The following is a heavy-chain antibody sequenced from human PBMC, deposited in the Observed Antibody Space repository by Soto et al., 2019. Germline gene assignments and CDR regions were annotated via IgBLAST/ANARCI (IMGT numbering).Heavy chain of an antibody. CDR3: AKDRREWELLDAFDI. Sequence: QVQLVESGGGVVQPGRSLRLSCAASGFTFSSYGMHWVRQAPGKGLEWVAVISYDGSNKYYADSVKGRFTISRDNSKNTRYLQMNSLRAEDTAVYYCAKDRREWELLDAFDIRGQGTMVTVSS. D-gene: IGHD1-26*01. CDR2: ISYDGSNK. CDR1: GFTFSSYG. V-gene: IGHV3-30*18. J-gene: IGHJ3*02.